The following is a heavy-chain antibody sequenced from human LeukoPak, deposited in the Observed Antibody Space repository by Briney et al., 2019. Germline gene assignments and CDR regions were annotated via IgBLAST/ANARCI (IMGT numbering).Heavy chain of an antibody. J-gene: IGHJ3*02. V-gene: IGHV3-13*01. D-gene: IGHD6-19*01. Sequence: GGSLRLSCAASGFTFGDYDMHWVRQGTGKGLEWVSAIRSIGDRFYSGSVKGRFTISRENAKNTLYLEMNSLRVGDTAVYYCARLYSSGRYANAFDIWGQGTVVTVSS. CDR2: IRSIGDR. CDR3: ARLYSSGRYANAFDI. CDR1: GFTFGDYD.